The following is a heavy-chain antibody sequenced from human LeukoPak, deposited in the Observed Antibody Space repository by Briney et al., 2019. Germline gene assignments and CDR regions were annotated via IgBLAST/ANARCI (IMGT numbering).Heavy chain of an antibody. V-gene: IGHV1-46*01. Sequence: GASVKVSCKASGYTFTSYYMHWVRQAPGQGLEWVGIINPSGGSTSYAQKFQGRVTMTRDMSTSTVYMELSSLRSEDTAVYYCARNRWLELKLHDAFDIWGQGTMVAVSS. CDR1: GYTFTSYY. CDR3: ARNRWLELKLHDAFDI. J-gene: IGHJ3*02. D-gene: IGHD6-19*01. CDR2: INPSGGST.